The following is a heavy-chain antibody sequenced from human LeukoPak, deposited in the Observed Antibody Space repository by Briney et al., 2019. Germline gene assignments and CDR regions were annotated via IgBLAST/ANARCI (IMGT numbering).Heavy chain of an antibody. CDR3: ARDPDYGDPE. CDR2: ITSSGSIT. V-gene: IGHV3-11*01. J-gene: IGHJ4*02. CDR1: GFTFSDHY. Sequence: PGGSLRLSCTASGFTFSDHYMSWFRLSPGKGLEWLSYITSSGSITDYADSVKGRFTISRDNAKNTMFLQMNSLRPEDTAVYYCARDPDYGDPEWGQGTPVTVSS. D-gene: IGHD4-17*01.